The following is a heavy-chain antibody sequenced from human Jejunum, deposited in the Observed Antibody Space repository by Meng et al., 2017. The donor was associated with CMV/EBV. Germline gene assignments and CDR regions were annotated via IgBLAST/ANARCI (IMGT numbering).Heavy chain of an antibody. V-gene: IGHV3-48*03. D-gene: IGHD4-11*01. CDR2: ITGPGNPI. CDR3: ARLQWAAFDF. Sequence: SWAVSGFNFNSYEMNWFRQAPGKGLEWVSYITGPGNPIYYADSVRGRFTISRDNAKNSLYLQMSGLRAEDTAVYYCARLQWAAFDFLGQGTLVTVSS. J-gene: IGHJ4*02. CDR1: GFNFNSYE.